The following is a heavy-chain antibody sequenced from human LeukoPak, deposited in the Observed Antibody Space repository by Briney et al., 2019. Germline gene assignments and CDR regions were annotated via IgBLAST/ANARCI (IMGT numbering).Heavy chain of an antibody. Sequence: GGSLRLSCAASGFNFSTYAMHWVRQAPGKGLEWVALISKDGGLQYYAPSVKGPFTISRDNSKNTLYLQISSLRTEDTAVYYCARGRQWLDRVFDYWGQGILVTVSS. CDR3: ARGRQWLDRVFDY. CDR1: GFNFSTYA. J-gene: IGHJ4*02. D-gene: IGHD6-19*01. V-gene: IGHV3-30*04. CDR2: ISKDGGLQ.